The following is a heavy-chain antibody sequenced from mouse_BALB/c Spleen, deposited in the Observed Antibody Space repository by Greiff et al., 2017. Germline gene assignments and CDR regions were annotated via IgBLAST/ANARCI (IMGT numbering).Heavy chain of an antibody. J-gene: IGHJ3*01. CDR3: VRGSLGLRTWCAY. Sequence: VQGVESGPGLVAPSQSLSITCTVSGFSLTSYDISWIRQPPGKGLEWLGVIWTGGGTNYNSAFMSRLSISKDNSKSQVFLKMNSLQTDDTAIYYCVRGSLGLRTWCAYWGQGTLVTVSA. V-gene: IGHV2-9-2*01. D-gene: IGHD2-4*01. CDR1: GFSLTSYD. CDR2: IWTGGGT.